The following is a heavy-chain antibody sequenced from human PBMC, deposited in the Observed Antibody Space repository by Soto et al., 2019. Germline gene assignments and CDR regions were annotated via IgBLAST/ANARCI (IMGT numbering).Heavy chain of an antibody. V-gene: IGHV3-66*01. CDR1: GFTVSSYY. CDR3: ARDPGPYCSDTSCQGAYDI. CDR2: IYPDGRT. Sequence: GXSLRRSCAASGFTVSSYYLSWFRQAQVYVLEWVSVIYPDGRTYYADSVEDRFTISRDNSKNTLYLQMNSLRVDDTAVYYCARDPGPYCSDTSCQGAYDIWGQGTMVTVSS. D-gene: IGHD2-15*01. J-gene: IGHJ3*02.